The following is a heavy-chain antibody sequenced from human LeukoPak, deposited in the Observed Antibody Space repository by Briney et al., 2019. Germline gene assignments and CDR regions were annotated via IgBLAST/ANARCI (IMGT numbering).Heavy chain of an antibody. Sequence: GGSLRLSCVASGFDFADQAMHWVRQAPGKGLEWVSGISWNSGNIGYVDSVKGRFTISRDNAKNSLYLQMNSLRVEDTALYYCAKAVEVVTAPDAFDIWGRGTMVTVS. CDR3: AKAVEVVTAPDAFDI. D-gene: IGHD2-21*02. CDR2: ISWNSGNI. CDR1: GFDFADQA. J-gene: IGHJ3*02. V-gene: IGHV3-9*01.